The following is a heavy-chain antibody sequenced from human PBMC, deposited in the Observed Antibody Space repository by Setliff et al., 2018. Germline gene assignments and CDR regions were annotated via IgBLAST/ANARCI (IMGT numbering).Heavy chain of an antibody. V-gene: IGHV3-33*06. CDR2: IWYDGSNK. CDR1: GFTFSSYG. CDR3: AKGSSGWYGLPDY. J-gene: IGHJ4*02. D-gene: IGHD6-19*01. Sequence: GASLTISCAASGFTFSSYGMHWVRQAPGKGLEWVAVIWYDGSNKYYADSVKGRFTISRDNSKNTLYLQMNSLRAEDTAVYYCAKGSSGWYGLPDYWGQGTLVTVSS.